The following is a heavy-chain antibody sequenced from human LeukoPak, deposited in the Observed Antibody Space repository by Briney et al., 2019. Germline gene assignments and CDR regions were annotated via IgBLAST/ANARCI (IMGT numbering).Heavy chain of an antibody. CDR2: ISSSSSHI. CDR3: ARDGGGSNWNNLYYYYYMDV. V-gene: IGHV3-21*01. J-gene: IGHJ6*03. Sequence: GGSLRLSCAASGFTFSSYSMNWVRQAPGKGLEWVSSISSSSSHIYYADSVKGRFTISRDNAKNSLYLQMNSLRAEDTAVYYCARDGGGSNWNNLYYYYYMDVWGKGTTVTVSS. CDR1: GFTFSSYS. D-gene: IGHD1/OR15-1a*01.